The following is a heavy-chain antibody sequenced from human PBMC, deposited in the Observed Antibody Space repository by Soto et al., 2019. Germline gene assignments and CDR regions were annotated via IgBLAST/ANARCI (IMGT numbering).Heavy chain of an antibody. V-gene: IGHV4-31*03. CDR2: IYYSGST. CDR3: ASPSPGYCSGGSCYVY. J-gene: IGHJ4*02. Sequence: QVQLQESGPGLVKPSQTLSLTCTVSGGSISSGGYYWSWIRQHPGKGLEWIGYIYYSGSTYYNPALKSRVTISVDTSKNQFSLKLSSVTAADTAVYYCASPSPGYCSGGSCYVYWGQGTLVTVSS. CDR1: GGSISSGGYY. D-gene: IGHD2-15*01.